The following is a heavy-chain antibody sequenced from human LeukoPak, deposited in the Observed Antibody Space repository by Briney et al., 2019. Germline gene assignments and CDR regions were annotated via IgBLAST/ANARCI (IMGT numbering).Heavy chain of an antibody. CDR2: FDPEDGET. J-gene: IGHJ3*02. CDR1: GYTFTSYG. D-gene: IGHD7-27*01. Sequence: ASVKVSCKASGYTFTSYGISWVRQAPGQGLEWMGGFDPEDGETIYAQKFQGRVTMTEDTSTDTAYMELSSLRSEDTAVYYCATYGALGTFYAFDIWGQGTMVTVSS. CDR3: ATYGALGTFYAFDI. V-gene: IGHV1-24*01.